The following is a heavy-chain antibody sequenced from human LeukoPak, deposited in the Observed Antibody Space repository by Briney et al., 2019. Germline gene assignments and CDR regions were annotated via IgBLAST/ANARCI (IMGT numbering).Heavy chain of an antibody. CDR1: GFTFSSYA. J-gene: IGHJ6*03. Sequence: GGSLRLSCAASGFTFSSYAMSWVRQAPGKGLEWVSAISGSGGSTYYADSVKGRFTISRDNSKNTLYLQMNSLRAEDTAVYYCAKEGAVAGTRSCYYYYYYMDVWGKGTTVTVSS. CDR2: ISGSGGST. CDR3: AKEGAVAGTRSCYYYYYYMDV. D-gene: IGHD6-19*01. V-gene: IGHV3-23*01.